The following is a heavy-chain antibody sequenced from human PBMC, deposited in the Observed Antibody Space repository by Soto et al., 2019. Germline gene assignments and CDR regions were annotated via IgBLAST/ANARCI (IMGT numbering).Heavy chain of an antibody. Sequence: PGGSLRLSCAASGFSFSRYGMHWFRQAPGKGLEWVAVIWYDGSNKYYADSVKGRFTISRDNSRNTLFLQMNSLRAEDTAVYYCAKTYYYGSGSYFPFDSWGQGTLVTVSS. CDR3: AKTYYYGSGSYFPFDS. V-gene: IGHV3-33*06. J-gene: IGHJ4*02. CDR1: GFSFSRYG. CDR2: IWYDGSNK. D-gene: IGHD3-10*01.